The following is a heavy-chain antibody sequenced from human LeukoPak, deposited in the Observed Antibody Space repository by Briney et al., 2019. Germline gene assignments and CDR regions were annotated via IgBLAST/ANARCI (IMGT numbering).Heavy chain of an antibody. V-gene: IGHV1-69*05. CDR2: IIPIFGTA. Sequence: GASVKVSCKASGGTFSSYAISWVRQAPGQGLEWMGGIIPIFGTANYAQKFQGRVTITTDESTSTAYMELSSLRSEDTAVYYCARVPSLTGYYKGVYYYYMDVWGKGTTVTVSS. CDR1: GGTFSSYA. D-gene: IGHD3-9*01. J-gene: IGHJ6*03. CDR3: ARVPSLTGYYKGVYYYYMDV.